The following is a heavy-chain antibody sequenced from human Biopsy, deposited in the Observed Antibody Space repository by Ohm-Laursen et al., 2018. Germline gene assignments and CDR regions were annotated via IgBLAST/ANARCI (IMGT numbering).Heavy chain of an antibody. CDR1: GVSTNGGRYY. D-gene: IGHD5-12*01. CDR2: IFYSANT. V-gene: IGHV4-31*02. Sequence: SETLSLTCTVSGVSTNGGRYYWDWIRHHPGKGLEWFGNIFYSANTYYNPSLMSRVTISVDTSKNQFSLKLSSGTAADTAVYYCARRGSGDYFPTCFDFWGQGALVTVSS. J-gene: IGHJ4*02. CDR3: ARRGSGDYFPTCFDF.